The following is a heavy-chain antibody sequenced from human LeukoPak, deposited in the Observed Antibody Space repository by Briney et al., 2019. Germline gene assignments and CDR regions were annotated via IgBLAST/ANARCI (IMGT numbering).Heavy chain of an antibody. CDR1: GGSISSGDYY. D-gene: IGHD3-22*01. Sequence: PSETLSLTCTVSGGSISSGDYYWSWIRQPPGKGLEWIGYIYYSGSTYYNPSLKSRVTISVDTSKNQFSLKLSSVTAADTAVYYCASKPYYYDSSGGFDYWGQGTLVTVSS. J-gene: IGHJ4*02. CDR3: ASKPYYYDSSGGFDY. V-gene: IGHV4-30-4*01. CDR2: IYYSGST.